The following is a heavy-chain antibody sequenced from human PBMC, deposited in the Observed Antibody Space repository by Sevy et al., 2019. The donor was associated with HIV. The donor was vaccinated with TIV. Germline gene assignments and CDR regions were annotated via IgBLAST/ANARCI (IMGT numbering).Heavy chain of an antibody. CDR2: INPKSGAT. CDR1: GYSFSDSGYY. V-gene: IGHV1-2*02. J-gene: IGHJ6*02. Sequence: ASVKVSCKASGYSFSDSGYYVHWVRQAPGQALEWMGWINPKSGATKYAQKFQGRVTMTRDTSVSTANMELTRLTSDDTAVYYCARESYDFWTGPVDYDYGMDVWGQGTTVTVSS. CDR3: ARESYDFWTGPVDYDYGMDV. D-gene: IGHD3-3*01.